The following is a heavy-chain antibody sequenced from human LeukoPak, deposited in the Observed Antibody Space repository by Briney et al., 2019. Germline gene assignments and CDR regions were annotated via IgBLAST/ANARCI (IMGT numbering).Heavy chain of an antibody. Sequence: PSETLSLTCTVSGGSISRTNYYWGWIRQPPGKGLEWIGTIYHSGSTYYNPSLRSRVNISVDTSKNHFSLNLSSMTAADTAVYYCARMGLLRYLEWFSDSWGQGTLVTVSS. V-gene: IGHV4-39*07. J-gene: IGHJ4*02. D-gene: IGHD3-3*01. CDR2: IYHSGST. CDR3: ARMGLLRYLEWFSDS. CDR1: GGSISRTNYY.